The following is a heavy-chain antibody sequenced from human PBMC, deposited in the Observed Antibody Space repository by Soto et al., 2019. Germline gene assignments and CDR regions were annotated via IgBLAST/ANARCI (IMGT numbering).Heavy chain of an antibody. CDR2: IYYSGST. CDR1: GRSISSSSYY. Sequence: SETLSLTCTVSGRSISSSSYYWGWIRQPPGKGLEWIGSIYYSGSTYYNPSLKSRVTISVDTSKNQFSLKLSSVTAADTAVYYCATTAAKVYYYYGMDVWGQGTTVTVSS. CDR3: ATTAAKVYYYYGMDV. J-gene: IGHJ6*02. D-gene: IGHD2-2*01. V-gene: IGHV4-39*01.